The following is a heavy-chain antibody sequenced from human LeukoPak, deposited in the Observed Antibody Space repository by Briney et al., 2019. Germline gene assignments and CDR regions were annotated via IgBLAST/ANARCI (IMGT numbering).Heavy chain of an antibody. CDR2: IYYSGST. V-gene: IGHV4-59*01. Sequence: SETLSLTCTVSGGSISSYYWSWIRQPPGKGLEWMGNIYYSGSTNYNPSLKSRVTISVDTSMKQFSLKLSSVTAADTAVYYCARRSYGEGWPFDYWGQGTLVTVSS. CDR1: GGSISSYY. D-gene: IGHD1-26*01. CDR3: ARRSYGEGWPFDY. J-gene: IGHJ4*02.